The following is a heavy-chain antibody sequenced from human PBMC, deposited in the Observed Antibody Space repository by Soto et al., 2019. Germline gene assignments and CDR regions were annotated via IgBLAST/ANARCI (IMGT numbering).Heavy chain of an antibody. D-gene: IGHD6-13*01. J-gene: IGHJ4*02. V-gene: IGHV3-30-3*01. CDR3: ARDFIAAAGYFDH. CDR2: ISYDGSNK. Sequence: QVQLVESGGGVVQPGRSLRLSCAASGFTFSSYAMHWVRQAPGKGLEWVAVISYDGSNKYYADSVKGRFTISRDNSKNTLYLQMNSLRAEDTAVYYCARDFIAAAGYFDHWGQGTLVTVSS. CDR1: GFTFSSYA.